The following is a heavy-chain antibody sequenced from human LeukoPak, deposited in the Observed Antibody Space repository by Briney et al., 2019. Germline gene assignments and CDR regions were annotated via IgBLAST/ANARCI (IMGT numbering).Heavy chain of an antibody. CDR2: IYYDGST. Sequence: SETLSLTCTVSGGSISSGSYYWSWIRQPPGKGLEWIGNIYYDGSTYYNPSLKSRVTISVDTSKNQFSLKLSSVTAADTAVYYCARVKFLGSSGWNPSLDIWGQGTMVTVSS. J-gene: IGHJ3*02. CDR3: ARVKFLGSSGWNPSLDI. CDR1: GGSISSGSYY. V-gene: IGHV4-39*07. D-gene: IGHD6-19*01.